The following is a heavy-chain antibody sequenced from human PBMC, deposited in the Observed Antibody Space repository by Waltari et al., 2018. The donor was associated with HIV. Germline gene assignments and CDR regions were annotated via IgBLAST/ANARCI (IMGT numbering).Heavy chain of an antibody. CDR2: LRSDGSDN. V-gene: IGHV3-30*02. J-gene: IGHJ6*02. CDR3: AKDQRLRLYEPYYFGVAV. D-gene: IGHD3-10*01. CDR1: GMSTRRTHG. Sequence: VQPTARVVQPGRYHSISCVALGMSTRRTHGFHRFGRSLGWVLEWVAHLRSDGSDNYNGDVYKTYADFAKGRFSITRDNSRNTLFLDLDRLTSEDTGVYYCAKDQRLRLYEPYYFGVAVWGQGSTVIVSS.